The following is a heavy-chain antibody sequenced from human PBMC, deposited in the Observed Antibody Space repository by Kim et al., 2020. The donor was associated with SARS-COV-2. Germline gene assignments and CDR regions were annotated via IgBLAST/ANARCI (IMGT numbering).Heavy chain of an antibody. CDR2: IYYSGST. D-gene: IGHD6-19*01. Sequence: SETLSLTCTVSGGSISSSTYYWGWLRQPPGKGLEWIGSIYYSGSTYYNPSLKSRATISVDTSKNQFSLKLSSVTAADTAVYYCAREDSGWTKTEYFQHWGQGTLVTVSS. J-gene: IGHJ1*01. CDR3: AREDSGWTKTEYFQH. V-gene: IGHV4-39*02. CDR1: GGSISSSTYY.